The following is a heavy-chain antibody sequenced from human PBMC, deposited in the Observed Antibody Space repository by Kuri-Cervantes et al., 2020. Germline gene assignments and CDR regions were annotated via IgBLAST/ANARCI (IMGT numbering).Heavy chain of an antibody. V-gene: IGHV3-9*01. CDR2: ISWNSGSI. J-gene: IGHJ4*02. CDR1: GFTFDDYA. D-gene: IGHD3-10*01. Sequence: GGSLRLSCAASGFTFDDYAMHWVRQAPGKGLEWVSGISWNSGSIGCADSVKGRFTISRDNSKNTLYLQMNSLRAEDTAVYYCAKTSKPYGSGSYSSPLDYWGQGTLVTVSS. CDR3: AKTSKPYGSGSYSSPLDY.